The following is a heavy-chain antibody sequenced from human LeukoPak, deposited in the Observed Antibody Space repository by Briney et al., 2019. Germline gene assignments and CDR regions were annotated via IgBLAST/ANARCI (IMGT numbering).Heavy chain of an antibody. CDR3: ARDIRGSSPDYYYYYGMDV. D-gene: IGHD6-6*01. V-gene: IGHV1-69*04. CDR2: IIPILGIA. CDR1: GGIFSSYA. Sequence: SVKVSCKASGGIFSSYAISWVRQAPGQGLEWMGRIIPILGIANYAQKFQGRVTITADKSTSTAYMELSSLRSEDTAVYYCARDIRGSSPDYYYYYGMDVWGQGTTVTVSS. J-gene: IGHJ6*02.